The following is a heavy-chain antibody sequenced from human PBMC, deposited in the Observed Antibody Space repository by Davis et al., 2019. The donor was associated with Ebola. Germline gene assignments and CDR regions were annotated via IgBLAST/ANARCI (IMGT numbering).Heavy chain of an antibody. Sequence: PGGSLRLSSEASGFTFSTCAMSWVRQAPGKGLEWVSAISGSGGSTFYADSVKGRFTISRDNSKNTLYLQMNSLRAGDTAVYYCANWVLVGPTTWGQGTLVTVSS. CDR3: ANWVLVGPTT. D-gene: IGHD1-26*01. J-gene: IGHJ5*02. CDR2: ISGSGGST. V-gene: IGHV3-23*01. CDR1: GFTFSTCA.